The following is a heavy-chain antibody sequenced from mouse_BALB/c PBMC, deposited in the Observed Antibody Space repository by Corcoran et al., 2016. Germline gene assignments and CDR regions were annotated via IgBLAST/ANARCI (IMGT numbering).Heavy chain of an antibody. CDR1: GYTFSSYW. D-gene: IGHD2-3*01. J-gene: IGHJ4*01. CDR3: ARGLLNYAMDY. V-gene: IGHV1-9*01. Sequence: QVQLQQSGAELMKPGASVKISCKATGYTFSSYWIEWVKQRPGHGLEWIGEILPGSGSTNYNEKFKDKATFTADTSSNTAYMQLSSLTSEDSAVYYCARGLLNYAMDYWGQGTSVTVSS. CDR2: ILPGSGST.